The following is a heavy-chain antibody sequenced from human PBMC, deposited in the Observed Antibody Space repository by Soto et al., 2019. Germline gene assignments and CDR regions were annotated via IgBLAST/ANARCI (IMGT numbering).Heavy chain of an antibody. Sequence: SETLSLTCTVSGGSISSGDYHWSWIRQPPGKGLEWIGYIYYSGSTYYNPSLKSRVTISVDTSKNQFSLKLSSVTAADTAVYYCARDPTGYSSSWGGNYFDYWGQGTLVTVSS. D-gene: IGHD6-13*01. J-gene: IGHJ4*02. V-gene: IGHV4-30-4*01. CDR2: IYYSGST. CDR1: GGSISSGDYH. CDR3: ARDPTGYSSSWGGNYFDY.